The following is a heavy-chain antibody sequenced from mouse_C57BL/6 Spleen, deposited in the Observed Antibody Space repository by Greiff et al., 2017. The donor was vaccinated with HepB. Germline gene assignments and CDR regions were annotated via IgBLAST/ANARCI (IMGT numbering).Heavy chain of an antibody. J-gene: IGHJ3*01. CDR1: GYTFTDYY. D-gene: IGHD2-4*01. CDR2: INPNNGGT. Sequence: EVQLQQSGPELVKPGASVKISCKASGYTFTDYYMNWVKQSHGKSLEWIGDINPNNGGTSYNQKFKGKATLTVDKSSSTAYMELRSLTSEDSAVYYCARFPYDYEFAYWGQGTLVTVSA. CDR3: ARFPYDYEFAY. V-gene: IGHV1-26*01.